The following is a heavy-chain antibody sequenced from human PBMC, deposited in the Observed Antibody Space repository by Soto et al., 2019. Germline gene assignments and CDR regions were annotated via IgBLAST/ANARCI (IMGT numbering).Heavy chain of an antibody. D-gene: IGHD3-9*01. CDR2: IFSSDEK. CDR1: GFSLSTARMG. CDR3: ARTLYYDILTGQPLIDY. J-gene: IGHJ4*02. V-gene: IGHV2-26*01. Sequence: QVTLKESGPVLVKPTETLTLTCTVSGFSLSTARMGVSWIRQPPGKALEWLAHIFSSDEKSYSTSLKSRLTSSKDTSKSQVVLTMTNMDPVDTAPYYCARTLYYDILTGQPLIDYWGQGTLVTVSS.